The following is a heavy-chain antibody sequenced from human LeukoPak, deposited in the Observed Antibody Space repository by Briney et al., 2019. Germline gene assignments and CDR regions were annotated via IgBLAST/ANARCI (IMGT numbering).Heavy chain of an antibody. V-gene: IGHV3-74*01. Sequence: GGSLRLSCAASGFTFSSYWMHWVRQAPGKGLVWVSRINSDGSSTSYADSVKGRFTISRDNAKNTLYLQMNSLRAEDTAVYYCAREGGIVGAFGPWGQGTLVTVSS. J-gene: IGHJ5*02. CDR1: GFTFSSYW. CDR3: AREGGIVGAFGP. D-gene: IGHD1-26*01. CDR2: INSDGSST.